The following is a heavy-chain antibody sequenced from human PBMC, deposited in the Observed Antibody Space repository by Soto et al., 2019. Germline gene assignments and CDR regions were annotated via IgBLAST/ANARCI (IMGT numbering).Heavy chain of an antibody. CDR2: IWYDGSNK. V-gene: IGHV3-33*01. J-gene: IGHJ4*02. D-gene: IGHD3-10*01. CDR3: ARDHYFGSGSYGLEY. Sequence: PGGSLRLSCAASGFTFSSYAMHWVRQAPGKGLEWVAVIWYDGSNKYYADSVKGRFTISRDNSKNTLYLQMNSLRAEDTDVYYCARDHYFGSGSYGLEYWGPGTLVTVSS. CDR1: GFTFSSYA.